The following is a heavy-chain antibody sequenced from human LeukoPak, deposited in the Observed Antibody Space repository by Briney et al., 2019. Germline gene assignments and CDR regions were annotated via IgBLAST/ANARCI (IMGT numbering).Heavy chain of an antibody. CDR2: INPSGSST. D-gene: IGHD4-17*01. Sequence: GASVKVSCKASGYTFTSYYMHWVRQAPGQGLEWMAIINPSGSSTTYAQKFQGRLTMTRDTSTSTVYMELSCLISEDTAVYYCARDDGDYDFDYWGQGTLVTVSS. V-gene: IGHV1-46*01. CDR1: GYTFTSYY. CDR3: ARDDGDYDFDY. J-gene: IGHJ4*02.